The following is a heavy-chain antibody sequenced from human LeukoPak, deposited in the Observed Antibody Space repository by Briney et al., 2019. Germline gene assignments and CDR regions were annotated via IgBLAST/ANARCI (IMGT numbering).Heavy chain of an antibody. CDR2: FDPEDGET. Sequence: ASVKVSCKVSGYTLTELSMHWVRQAPGKGLEWMGGFDPEDGETIYAQKFQGRVTMTEDTSTDTAYMELSSLRSEDTAVYYCATKVYCSSTNCRSPPDYRGQGTLVTVSS. J-gene: IGHJ4*02. CDR1: GYTLTELS. CDR3: ATKVYCSSTNCRSPPDY. D-gene: IGHD2-2*01. V-gene: IGHV1-24*01.